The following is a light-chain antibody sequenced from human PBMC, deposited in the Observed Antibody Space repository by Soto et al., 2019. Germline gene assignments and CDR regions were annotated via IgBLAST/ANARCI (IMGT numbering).Light chain of an antibody. CDR3: QVWDISSDHHV. CDR1: DIARKT. V-gene: IGLV3-21*02. Sequence: ELTQPPSVSVAPGQTARITCGGNDIARKTVHWYQQKPGQAPVLVVYDDDERPSGIPERFSGSNSGNTATLTISRVEAGDEADYYCQVWDISSDHHVFGTGTKVTVL. J-gene: IGLJ1*01. CDR2: DDD.